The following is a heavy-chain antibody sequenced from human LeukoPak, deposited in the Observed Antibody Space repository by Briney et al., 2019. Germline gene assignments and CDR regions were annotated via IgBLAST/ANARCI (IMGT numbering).Heavy chain of an antibody. D-gene: IGHD3-22*01. V-gene: IGHV3-23*01. CDR1: GFTFSSYG. J-gene: IGHJ4*02. CDR3: ARALGSYYYDSSGPVDY. Sequence: GGSLRLSCAASGFTFSSYGMSWVRQAPGKGLEWVSGISGSGGSTYYAGSVKGRFTISRDNAKNTLYLQMNSLRAEDTAVYYCARALGSYYYDSSGPVDYWGQGTLVTVSS. CDR2: ISGSGGST.